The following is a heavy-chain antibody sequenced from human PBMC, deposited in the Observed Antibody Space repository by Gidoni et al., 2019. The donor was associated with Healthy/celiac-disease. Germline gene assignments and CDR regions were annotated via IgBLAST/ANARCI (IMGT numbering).Heavy chain of an antibody. Sequence: QVQLQESGPGLVKPSGTLSLTCAVSGCSISRQNWWSWVRQPPGKGLEWIGEIYHSGSTNYNPSLKSRVTISVDKSKNQFSLKLSSVTAADTAVYYCARDLGSSFPYYYGMDVWGQGTTVTVSS. CDR1: GCSISRQNW. V-gene: IGHV4-4*02. CDR3: ARDLGSSFPYYYGMDV. J-gene: IGHJ6*02. CDR2: IYHSGST. D-gene: IGHD6-13*01.